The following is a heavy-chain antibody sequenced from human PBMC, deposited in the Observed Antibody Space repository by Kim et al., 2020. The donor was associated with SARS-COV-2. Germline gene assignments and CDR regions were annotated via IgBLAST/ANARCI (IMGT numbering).Heavy chain of an antibody. CDR2: ISSSGSTI. V-gene: IGHV3-48*03. CDR1: GFTFSSYE. J-gene: IGHJ6*02. D-gene: IGHD6-13*01. Sequence: SLRLSCAASGFTFSSYEMNWVRQAPGKGLEWVSYISSSGSTIYYADSVKGRFTISRDNAKNSLYLQMNSLRAEDTAVYYCARIQLVRRNYYYYGMDVWGQGTTVTVSS. CDR3: ARIQLVRRNYYYYGMDV.